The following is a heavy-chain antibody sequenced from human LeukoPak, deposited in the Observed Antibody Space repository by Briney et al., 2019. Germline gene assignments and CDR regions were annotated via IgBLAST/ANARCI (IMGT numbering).Heavy chain of an antibody. J-gene: IGHJ4*02. D-gene: IGHD2-15*01. CDR3: AKDRDIIVVVAAHFDS. CDR1: GFTFSSYA. CDR2: ISYDGSNK. Sequence: GGSLRLSCAASGFTFSSYAMHWVRQAPGKGLEWVAVISYDGSNKYYADSVKGRFTISRDNSKNTLYLQMNSLRAEDTAVYYCAKDRDIIVVVAAHFDSWGRGTLVTVSS. V-gene: IGHV3-30-3*01.